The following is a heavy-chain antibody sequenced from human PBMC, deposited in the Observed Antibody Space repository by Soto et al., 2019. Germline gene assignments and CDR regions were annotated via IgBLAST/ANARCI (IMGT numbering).Heavy chain of an antibody. J-gene: IGHJ5*02. CDR2: IFHSGST. Sequence: PSETLSLTCAISGYSISSGYYWGWIRQPPGKGLEWIGSIFHSGSTYYNPSLKSRVTISVDTSKNQFSLKLRSVTAADTAVYYCARDRSAGITGEFDPWGQVARVTVS. CDR1: GYSISSGYY. V-gene: IGHV4-38-2*02. D-gene: IGHD1-20*01. CDR3: ARDRSAGITGEFDP.